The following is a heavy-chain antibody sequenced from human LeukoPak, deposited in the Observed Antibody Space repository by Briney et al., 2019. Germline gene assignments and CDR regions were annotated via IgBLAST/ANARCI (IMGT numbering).Heavy chain of an antibody. Sequence: GGSLRLSCTGSGLTFGDYAMSWFRQAPGKGLEWVGFIRSKGYGGTTEYAASVKGRFTISRDDSKSIAYLQMNSLKTEDTAVYYCTRVGSITMIVIDYFDYWGQGTLVTVSS. J-gene: IGHJ4*02. V-gene: IGHV3-49*03. CDR3: TRVGSITMIVIDYFDY. CDR2: IRSKGYGGTT. D-gene: IGHD3-22*01. CDR1: GLTFGDYA.